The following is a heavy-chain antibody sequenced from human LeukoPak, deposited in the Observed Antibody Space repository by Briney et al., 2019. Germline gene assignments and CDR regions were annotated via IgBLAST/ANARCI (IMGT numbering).Heavy chain of an antibody. CDR3: ARDFIGGSYYLD. D-gene: IGHD1-26*01. V-gene: IGHV1-18*01. CDR2: ISAYNGNT. Sequence: ASVKVSCKASGYTFTSYGISWVRQAPGQGVEWMGWISAYNGNTNYAQKLQGRVTMTTDTSTSTAYMELRSLRSDDTAVYYCARDFIGGSYYLDWGQGTLVTVSS. J-gene: IGHJ4*02. CDR1: GYTFTSYG.